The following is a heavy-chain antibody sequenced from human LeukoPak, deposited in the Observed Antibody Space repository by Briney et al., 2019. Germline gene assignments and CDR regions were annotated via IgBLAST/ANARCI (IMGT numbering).Heavy chain of an antibody. CDR3: ARDSMPLDSSGYYGTYEYYFDY. D-gene: IGHD3-22*01. CDR1: GFTFSSYS. J-gene: IGHJ4*02. Sequence: GGSLRLSCAASGFTFSSYSMNWVRQAPGKGLEWVSSISSSSSYIYYADSVKGRFTISRDNAKNSLYLQMNSLRAEDTAVYYCARDSMPLDSSGYYGTYEYYFDYWGQGTLVTVSS. CDR2: ISSSSSYI. V-gene: IGHV3-21*01.